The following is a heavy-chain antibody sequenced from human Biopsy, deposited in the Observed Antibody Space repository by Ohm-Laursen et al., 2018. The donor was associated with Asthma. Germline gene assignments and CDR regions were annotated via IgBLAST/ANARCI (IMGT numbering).Heavy chain of an antibody. CDR2: IYYSGST. J-gene: IGHJ4*02. CDR1: GGSISSDY. D-gene: IGHD2-21*02. Sequence: TRSLTCSVYGGSISSDYWSWIRQPPGKGLEWIGHIYYSGSTNYQPSLKGRVTISVDTSKNQFSLKLRSVTAADAAVYYCARGISRVTGLFDHFDSWGQGTLVTVSS. CDR3: ARGISRVTGLFDHFDS. V-gene: IGHV4-59*01.